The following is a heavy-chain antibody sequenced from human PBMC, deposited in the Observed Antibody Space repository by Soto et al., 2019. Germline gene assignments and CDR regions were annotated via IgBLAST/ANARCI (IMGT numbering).Heavy chain of an antibody. J-gene: IGHJ6*03. CDR3: ARVGREAASSYYMDV. Sequence: SETLSLTCTVSGGSISSYYWSWIRQPPGKGLEWIGYIYYSGSTNYNPSLKSRVTISVDTSKNQFSLKLSSVTAADTAVYYCARVGREAASSYYMDVWGKGTTVTVSS. V-gene: IGHV4-59*01. CDR2: IYYSGST. CDR1: GGSISSYY. D-gene: IGHD6-13*01.